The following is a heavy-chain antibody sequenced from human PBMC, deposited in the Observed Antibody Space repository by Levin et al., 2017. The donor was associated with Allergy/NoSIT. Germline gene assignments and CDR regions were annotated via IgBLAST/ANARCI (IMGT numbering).Heavy chain of an antibody. Sequence: GGSLRLSCAASGFTFSRYDMHWVRQDTGKGLEWVSAIGNAGDTYYPDSVKGRFTISRDDAKDSLYLQLNSLRAGDTAVYYCARGRYCGNTSCYRSYYFDYWGQGTLVTVSS. D-gene: IGHD2-2*01. CDR1: GFTFSRYD. CDR3: ARGRYCGNTSCYRSYYFDY. J-gene: IGHJ4*02. CDR2: IGNAGDT. V-gene: IGHV3-13*01.